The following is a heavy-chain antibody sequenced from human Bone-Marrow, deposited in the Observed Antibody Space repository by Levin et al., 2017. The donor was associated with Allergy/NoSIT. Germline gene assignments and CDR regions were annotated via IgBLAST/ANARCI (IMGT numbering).Heavy chain of an antibody. CDR1: KFIFDDYG. Sequence: QAGGSLRLSCATSKFIFDDYGMYWVRQAPGKGLEWVSGISWNSGKTHYADSVKGRFIISRDNAKNSLYPQMNSLRTEDTALYYCVKSLNTMTIHDGFDFWGQGTMVTVSA. CDR3: VKSLNTMTIHDGFDF. CDR2: ISWNSGKT. V-gene: IGHV3-9*01. D-gene: IGHD1/OR15-1a*01. J-gene: IGHJ3*01.